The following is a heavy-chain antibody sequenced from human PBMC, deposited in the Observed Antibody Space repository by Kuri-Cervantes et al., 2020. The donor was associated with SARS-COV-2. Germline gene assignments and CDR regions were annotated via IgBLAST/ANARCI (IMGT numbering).Heavy chain of an antibody. Sequence: SGPTQVIPTDTLTQTCTFSYVPLSTSGMCVSWIRQPPGKALEWLARIDWDDDKFYRTSLKFRLTTSKDTSKHQVVLTMTNMDPVDTASYYCARTAGTIFGVSYYFDYWGQGTLVTVSS. D-gene: IGHD3-3*01. CDR3: ARTAGTIFGVSYYFDY. J-gene: IGHJ4*02. CDR2: IDWDDDK. V-gene: IGHV2-70*17. CDR1: YVPLSTSGMC.